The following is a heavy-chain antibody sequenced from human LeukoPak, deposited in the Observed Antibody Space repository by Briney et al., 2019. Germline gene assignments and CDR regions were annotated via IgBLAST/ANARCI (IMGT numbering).Heavy chain of an antibody. CDR2: IYTSGST. J-gene: IGHJ4*02. D-gene: IGHD3-22*01. CDR1: GYSISSSY. Sequence: SETLSLTCTVSGYSISSSYWSCSRQPAGKGLEWIGRIYTSGSTHYNPSLKSRVTMSVDTSKNQFSLKLSSVTAADTPVYYFLLSECSSESSGYYGFDSWGQGTLVTVSS. V-gene: IGHV4-4*07. CDR3: LLSECSSESSGYYGFDS.